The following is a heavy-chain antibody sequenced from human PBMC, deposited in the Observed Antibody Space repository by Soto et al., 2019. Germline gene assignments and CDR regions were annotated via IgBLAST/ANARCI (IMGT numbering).Heavy chain of an antibody. J-gene: IGHJ4*02. CDR3: ARYRREAVAGYTLDN. V-gene: IGHV4-59*01. Sequence: SETLSLTCTVSGGSISSNYWTWIRQPPGKGLEWLGYVYNSGSTNYNPSLKSRVTISEDTSKSQFSLKVNSMTAADTAVYYCARYRREAVAGYTLDNWGQGILVTVSS. CDR1: GGSISSNY. D-gene: IGHD6-13*01. CDR2: VYNSGST.